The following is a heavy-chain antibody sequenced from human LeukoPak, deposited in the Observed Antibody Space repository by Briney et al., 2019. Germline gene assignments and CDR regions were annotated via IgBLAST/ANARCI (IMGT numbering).Heavy chain of an antibody. CDR1: GFSFSSYS. CDR3: ARKNTTSSEDY. D-gene: IGHD6-6*01. CDR2: ISGSSSTI. J-gene: IGHJ4*02. Sequence: PGGSLRLSWAASGFSFSSYSMNWVRQAPGKGLEWVSFISGSSSTIDYADSVKGRFTISRDNGKNSLFLHMNSLRAEDTAVYYCARKNTTSSEDYWGQGTLVTVSS. V-gene: IGHV3-48*01.